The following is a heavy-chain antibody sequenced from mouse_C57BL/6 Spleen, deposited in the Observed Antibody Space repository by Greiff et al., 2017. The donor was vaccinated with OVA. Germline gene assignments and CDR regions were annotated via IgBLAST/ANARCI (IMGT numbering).Heavy chain of an antibody. D-gene: IGHD1-1*01. V-gene: IGHV1-26*01. J-gene: IGHJ3*01. CDR2: INPNNGGT. CDR1: GYTFTDYY. Sequence: EVQLQQSGPELVKPGASVKISCKASGYTFTDYYMNWVKQSHGKSLEWIGDINPNNGGTSYNQKFKGKATLTVDKSSSTAYMELRSLTSEDSAVYCCARITTEGAWFAYWGQGTLVTVSA. CDR3: ARITTEGAWFAY.